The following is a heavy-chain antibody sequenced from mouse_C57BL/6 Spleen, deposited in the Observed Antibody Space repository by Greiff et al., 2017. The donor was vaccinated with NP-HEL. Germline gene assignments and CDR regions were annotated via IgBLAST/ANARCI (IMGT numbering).Heavy chain of an antibody. CDR2: ISDGGSYT. CDR3: ARDFDFDV. CDR1: GFTFSSYA. J-gene: IGHJ1*03. V-gene: IGHV5-4*01. Sequence: EVKVEESGGGLVKPGGSLKLSCAASGFTFSSYAMSWVRQTPEKRLEWVATISDGGSYTYYPDNVKGRFTISRDNAKNHLYLQMSHLRSGDTAMYYCARDFDFDVWGTGTTVTVSS.